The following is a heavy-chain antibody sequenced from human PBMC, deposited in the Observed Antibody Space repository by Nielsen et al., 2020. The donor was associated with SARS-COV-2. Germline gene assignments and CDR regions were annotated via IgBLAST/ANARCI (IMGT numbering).Heavy chain of an antibody. CDR1: GFTFDDYT. V-gene: IGHV3-43*01. D-gene: IGHD4-17*01. CDR3: ATIPTDYGMDV. Sequence: GESLKISCAASGFTFDDYTMHWVRQAPGKGLEWVSLISWDGGSTYYADSVKGRFTISRDNSKNSPYLQMNSLRTEDTALYYCATIPTDYGMDVWGQGTTVTVSS. CDR2: ISWDGGST. J-gene: IGHJ6*02.